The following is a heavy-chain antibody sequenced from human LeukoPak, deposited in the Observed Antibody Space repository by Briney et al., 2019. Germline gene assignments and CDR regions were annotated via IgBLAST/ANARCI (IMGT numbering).Heavy chain of an antibody. CDR1: GGSLSSDSYY. J-gene: IGHJ3*02. V-gene: IGHV4-39*01. D-gene: IGHD6-6*01. CDR3: ARHIHSSSMDDAFDI. CDR2: VYYSGST. Sequence: SETLSLTCTVSGGSLSSDSYYWVWLRQPPGKGLEWIGSVYYSGSTYSNPSLRSRLTISVDTSKNHFSLNLSSVTAADTAVYYCARHIHSSSMDDAFDIWGQGTMVTVSS.